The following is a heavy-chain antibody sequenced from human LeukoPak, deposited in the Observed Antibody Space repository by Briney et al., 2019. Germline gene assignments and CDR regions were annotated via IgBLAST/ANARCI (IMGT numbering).Heavy chain of an antibody. D-gene: IGHD2-2*01. CDR2: INHSGST. J-gene: IGHJ5*02. CDR1: GGSFSGYY. V-gene: IGHV4-34*01. CDR3: ARQIYCSSTSCYVQVCDP. Sequence: PSETLSLTCAVYGGSFSGYYWSWIRQPPGKGLEWIGEINHSGSTNYNPSLKSRVTISVDTSKNQYSLKLSSVTAADTAVYSCARQIYCSSTSCYVQVCDPWGQGTLVTVSS.